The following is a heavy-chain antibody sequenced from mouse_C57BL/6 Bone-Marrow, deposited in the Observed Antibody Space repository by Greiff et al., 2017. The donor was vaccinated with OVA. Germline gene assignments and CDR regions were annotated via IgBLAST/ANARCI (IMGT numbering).Heavy chain of an antibody. J-gene: IGHJ1*03. V-gene: IGHV1-64*01. Sequence: QVQLQQSGAELVKPGASVKLSCKASGYTFTSYWMHWVKQRPGQGLEWIGMIHPNSGSTNYNEKFKSKATLTVDKSSSTAYMQLSSLTSEDSAVYYCARGIYYGSSYRYFDVWGTGTTVTVSS. CDR2: IHPNSGST. D-gene: IGHD1-1*01. CDR3: ARGIYYGSSYRYFDV. CDR1: GYTFTSYW.